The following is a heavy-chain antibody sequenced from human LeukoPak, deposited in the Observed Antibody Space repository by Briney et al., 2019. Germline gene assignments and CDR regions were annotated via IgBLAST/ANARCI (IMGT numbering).Heavy chain of an antibody. J-gene: IGHJ4*02. D-gene: IGHD6-19*01. Sequence: GGSLRLSCAAPGFIFDDYAIHWVRQAPGKGLEWVSLISGDGGSTFYADSVRGRFTISRDNTRKSLSLQMSSLRSEDTALYYCARESETSGWYDYWGQGTLVTVSS. CDR3: ARESETSGWYDY. V-gene: IGHV3-43*02. CDR2: ISGDGGST. CDR1: GFIFDDYA.